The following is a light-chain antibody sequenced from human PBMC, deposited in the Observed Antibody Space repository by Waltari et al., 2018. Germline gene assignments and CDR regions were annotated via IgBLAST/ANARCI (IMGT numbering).Light chain of an antibody. CDR3: QQRDSLLVT. J-gene: IGKJ4*01. CDR1: QSVSSY. CDR2: DAS. Sequence: EIVLTQSPATLSLSPGERATLSCRASQSVSSYLAWYQQKPGQAPRRLLYDASNRAAGTPARFSGSGSGTDFTLTISSLEPEDFAVYYCQQRDSLLVTFGGGTKVQI. V-gene: IGKV3-11*01.